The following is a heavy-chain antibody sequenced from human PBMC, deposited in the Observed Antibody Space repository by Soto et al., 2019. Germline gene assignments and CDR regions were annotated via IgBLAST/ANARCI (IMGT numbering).Heavy chain of an antibody. CDR3: ARTSSGDFIRRGHFDY. Sequence: ASVKVSCKASGGTFSSYTISWVRQAPGQGLEWMGRIIPILGIANYAQKFQGRVTITADKSTSTAYMELSSLRSEDTAVYYCARTSSGDFIRRGHFDYWGQGTLVTVSS. D-gene: IGHD4-17*01. V-gene: IGHV1-69*02. CDR1: GGTFSSYT. CDR2: IIPILGIA. J-gene: IGHJ4*02.